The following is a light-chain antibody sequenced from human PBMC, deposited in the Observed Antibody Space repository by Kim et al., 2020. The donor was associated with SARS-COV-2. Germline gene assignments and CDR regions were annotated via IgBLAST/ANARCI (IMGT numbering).Light chain of an antibody. V-gene: IGLV2-11*01. CDR3: CSYAGTYTLKV. CDR1: SSDVDSSNF. CDR2: DVS. J-gene: IGLJ3*02. Sequence: QSALTQPRSVSGSPGQSVTISCTGASSDVDSSNFVSWYQQHPGKAPKLMIYDVSKRPSGVPDRFSGSKSGNTASLTISGLQPEDEADYYCCSYAGTYTLKVFGGGTKLTVL.